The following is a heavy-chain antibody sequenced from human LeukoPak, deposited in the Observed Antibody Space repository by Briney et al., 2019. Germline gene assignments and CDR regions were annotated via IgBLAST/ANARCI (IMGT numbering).Heavy chain of an antibody. CDR3: AKGGEVRLRDWCVDV. CDR1: EFIFSSFA. J-gene: IGHJ6*02. D-gene: IGHD3/OR15-3a*01. V-gene: IGHV3-23*01. CDR2: ISGSGGST. Sequence: GGSLRLSCVASEFIFSSFAMSWVRQGPGRGLEWVSGISGSGGSTYYADSVKGRFTISRDNSKNTLYLQTNSLTAEDTAVYYCAKGGEVRLRDWCVDVWGQGSTVTVSS.